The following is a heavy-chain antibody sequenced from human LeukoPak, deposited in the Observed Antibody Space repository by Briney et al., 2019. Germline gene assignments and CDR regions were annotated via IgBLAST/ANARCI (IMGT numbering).Heavy chain of an antibody. CDR3: ARXPRREWELKTYYFDY. J-gene: IGHJ4*02. Sequence: ASVKVSCKASGYTFTGYYMHWVRQAPGQGVEWMGWINPNSGGTNYAQKFQGRVTMTRDTSISTAYMELSRLRSDDTAVYYCARXPRREWELKTYYFDYWGQGTLVTVSS. V-gene: IGHV1-2*02. CDR2: INPNSGGT. D-gene: IGHD1-26*01. CDR1: GYTFTGYY.